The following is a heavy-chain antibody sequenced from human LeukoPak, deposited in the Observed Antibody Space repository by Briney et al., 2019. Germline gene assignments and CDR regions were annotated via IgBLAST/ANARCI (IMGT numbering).Heavy chain of an antibody. D-gene: IGHD5-18*01. CDR1: GGSISSYY. V-gene: IGHV4-4*09. Sequence: SVTLSLTCTVSGGSISSYYWSWIRQPPGKGLEWIGYIYSSGSTKYNPSLKSRVTISVDTSKNQFSLKLSSVTAADTAVYYCARGGGYGSPLGYWGQGTLVTVSS. CDR3: ARGGGYGSPLGY. CDR2: IYSSGST. J-gene: IGHJ4*02.